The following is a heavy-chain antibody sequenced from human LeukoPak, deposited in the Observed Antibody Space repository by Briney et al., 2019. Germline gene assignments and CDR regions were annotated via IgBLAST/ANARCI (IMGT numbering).Heavy chain of an antibody. Sequence: ASVKVSCKASGGTFSSYAISWVRQAPGQGLEWMGRIIPILGIANYAQKFQGRVTITADKSTSTAYMELSSLRSEDTAVYYCAEGGGYYDSSGAFDIWGQGTMVTVSS. V-gene: IGHV1-69*04. J-gene: IGHJ3*02. D-gene: IGHD3-22*01. CDR2: IIPILGIA. CDR3: AEGGGYYDSSGAFDI. CDR1: GGTFSSYA.